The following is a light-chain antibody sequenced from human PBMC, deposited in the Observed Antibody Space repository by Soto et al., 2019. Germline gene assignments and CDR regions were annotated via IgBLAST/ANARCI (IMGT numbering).Light chain of an antibody. CDR2: DAS. CDR3: QQRGSLPYT. J-gene: IGKJ2*01. CDR1: QSVSSY. V-gene: IGKV3-11*01. Sequence: EIVLTQSPATLSLSPGERATLSCWASQSVSSYLAWYQQKPGQAPRLLISDASKRAPGIPARFSGSGSETDFTRTISSLEPEDFALYYCQQRGSLPYTFGQGTRLEL.